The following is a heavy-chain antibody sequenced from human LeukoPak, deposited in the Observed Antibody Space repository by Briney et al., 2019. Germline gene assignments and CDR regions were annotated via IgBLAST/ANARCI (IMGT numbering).Heavy chain of an antibody. Sequence: PSETLSLTCTVSGGSLSGYHWSWIRQPPGKGLEWIGYIYYSGSTNYNPSLSSRITMSVDTSKNQFSLKLNSVTAADTAIYYCARRAAALDHWGQGTLVTVSS. CDR1: GGSLSGYH. CDR3: ARRAAALDH. V-gene: IGHV4-59*08. J-gene: IGHJ4*02. CDR2: IYYSGST. D-gene: IGHD6-13*01.